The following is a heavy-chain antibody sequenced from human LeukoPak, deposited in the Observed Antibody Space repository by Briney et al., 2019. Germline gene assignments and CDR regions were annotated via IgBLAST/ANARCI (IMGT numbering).Heavy chain of an antibody. Sequence: GGSLRLSCAASGFTFSSYSMNWVRQAPGKGLEWVSSISSSSSYIYYADSVKGRFTISRDNAKISLYLQMNSLRAEDTAVYYCARDRGAWTGTIFDYWGQGTLVTVPS. D-gene: IGHD1-7*01. V-gene: IGHV3-21*01. CDR3: ARDRGAWTGTIFDY. CDR2: ISSSSSYI. CDR1: GFTFSSYS. J-gene: IGHJ4*02.